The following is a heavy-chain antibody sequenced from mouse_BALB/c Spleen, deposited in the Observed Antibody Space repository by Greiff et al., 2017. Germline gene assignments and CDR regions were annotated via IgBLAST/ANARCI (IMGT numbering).Heavy chain of an antibody. V-gene: IGHV6-6*02. CDR3: TAWFAY. CDR1: GFTFSSYW. J-gene: IGHJ3*01. Sequence: EVQRVESGGGLVQPGGSMKLSCVASGFTFSSYWMSWVRQSPEKGLEWVAEIRLKSDNYATHYAESVKGKFTISRDDSKSRLYLQMNSLRAEDTGIYYCTAWFAYWGQGTLVTVSA. CDR2: IRLKSDNYAT.